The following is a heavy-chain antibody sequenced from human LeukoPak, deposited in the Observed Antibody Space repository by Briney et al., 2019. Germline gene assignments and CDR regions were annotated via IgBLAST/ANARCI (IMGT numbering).Heavy chain of an antibody. Sequence: SETLSLTCTVSGGSISSGGYYWSWIRQHPGKGLEWIGYIYYSGSTYYNPSLKSRVTISVDTSKNQFSLKLSSVTAADTAVYYCARSNTGYSSPHFDYWGQGTLVTVSS. J-gene: IGHJ4*02. CDR2: IYYSGST. CDR1: GGSISSGGYY. V-gene: IGHV4-31*03. D-gene: IGHD6-19*01. CDR3: ARSNTGYSSPHFDY.